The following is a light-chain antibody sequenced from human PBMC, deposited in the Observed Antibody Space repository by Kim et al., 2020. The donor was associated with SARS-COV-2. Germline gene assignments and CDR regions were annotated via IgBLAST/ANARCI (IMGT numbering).Light chain of an antibody. CDR2: DVS. CDR3: TSYTGADTVV. CDR1: SSLVGDYNY. J-gene: IGLJ2*01. V-gene: IGLV2-14*03. Sequence: LSQPASVSGSPGQSITISCTGTSSLVGDYNYVSWYQQHPDKAPKLIIYDVSDRPSGVSTHFSGSKSGNTASLTISGLQAADEADYYCTSYTGADTVVFGGGTKLTVL.